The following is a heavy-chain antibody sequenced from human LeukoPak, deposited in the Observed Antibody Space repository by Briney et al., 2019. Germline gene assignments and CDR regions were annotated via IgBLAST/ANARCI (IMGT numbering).Heavy chain of an antibody. J-gene: IGHJ4*02. CDR3: ARGYRYSFDY. Sequence: SQTLSLTCAISGDSVSSNIVAWNWIRQSPSRGLEWLGRTYYRSKWYNDYEVSVKTRITINPDTSKNQFSLQLNSVTPEDTAVYYCARGYRYSFDYWGQGTLVTVSS. D-gene: IGHD4-11*01. V-gene: IGHV6-1*01. CDR1: GDSVSSNIVA. CDR2: TYYRSKWYN.